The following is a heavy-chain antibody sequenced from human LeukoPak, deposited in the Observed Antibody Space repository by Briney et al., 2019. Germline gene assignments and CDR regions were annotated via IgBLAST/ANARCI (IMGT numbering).Heavy chain of an antibody. CDR1: GFSSSSYW. D-gene: IGHD3-22*01. Sequence: GGSLRLSCAASGFSSSSYWMHWVRQAPGKGLEWVSGISGSGDNTYYADSVKGRFTISRDNSKNTLYVQVNSLGTEDTAAYYCAKGSYYDSSGSFYFDYWGQGTLVTVSS. CDR3: AKGSYYDSSGSFYFDY. V-gene: IGHV3-23*01. J-gene: IGHJ4*02. CDR2: ISGSGDNT.